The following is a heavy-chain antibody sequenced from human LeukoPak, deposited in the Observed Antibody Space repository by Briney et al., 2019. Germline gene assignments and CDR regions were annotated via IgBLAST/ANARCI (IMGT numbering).Heavy chain of an antibody. CDR2: IYYSGST. CDR3: ARGGDGYKDE. Sequence: PSETLSLTCTVSGVSISCYYWSWIRQPPGKGLEWIGYIYYSGSTNYNPSLKSRVTISVDTSKNQFSLKLSSVTAADTAVYYCARGGDGYKDEWGQGTLVTVSS. V-gene: IGHV4-59*01. J-gene: IGHJ4*02. D-gene: IGHD5-24*01. CDR1: GVSISCYY.